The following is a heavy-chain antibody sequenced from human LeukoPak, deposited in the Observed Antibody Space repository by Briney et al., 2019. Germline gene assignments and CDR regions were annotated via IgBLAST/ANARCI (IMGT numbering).Heavy chain of an antibody. Sequence: GGSLRLSCAASGFTFSSYAMSWVRQAPGKGLEWVSAISGSGDNTYYADSVKGRFTISRDNSKNTLYLQMNSLRAEDTAVYYCTRVGGYCSRTNCRQYYYYGMDVWGQGTTVTVSS. CDR1: GFTFSSYA. CDR2: ISGSGDNT. V-gene: IGHV3-23*01. J-gene: IGHJ6*02. D-gene: IGHD2-2*01. CDR3: TRVGGYCSRTNCRQYYYYGMDV.